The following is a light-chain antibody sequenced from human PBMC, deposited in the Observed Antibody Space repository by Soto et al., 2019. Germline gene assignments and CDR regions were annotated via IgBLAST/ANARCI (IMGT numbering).Light chain of an antibody. V-gene: IGLV2-14*03. J-gene: IGLJ2*01. CDR2: GVS. CDR1: SSDIGSYNY. CDR3: SSYTFSSTLVV. Sequence: QSVLTQPASVFGSPGQSITISCTGTSSDIGSYNYVSWYQQLPGKVPKLMIYGVSNRPSGVSNRFSGSKSGNTASLTISGLQAEDEADYYCSSYTFSSTLVVFGGGTKLTVL.